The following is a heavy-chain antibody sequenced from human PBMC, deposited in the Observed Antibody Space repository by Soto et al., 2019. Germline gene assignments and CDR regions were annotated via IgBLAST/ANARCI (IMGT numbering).Heavy chain of an antibody. CDR3: VRWARDIVLVPAAISGNWFDP. CDR1: GGSVSSGSYY. J-gene: IGHJ5*02. D-gene: IGHD2-2*02. V-gene: IGHV4-61*01. Sequence: SETLSLTCTVSGGSVSSGSYYWSWIRQPPGKGLEWIGYIYYSGSTNYNPSLKSRVTISVDTSKNQFSLKLSSVTAADTAVYYCVRWARDIVLVPAAISGNWFDPWGQGTLVTVSS. CDR2: IYYSGST.